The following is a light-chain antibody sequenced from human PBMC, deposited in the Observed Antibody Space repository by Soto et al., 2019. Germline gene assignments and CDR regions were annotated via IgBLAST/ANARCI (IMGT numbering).Light chain of an antibody. CDR3: SSYTSSSTVV. Sequence: QSALTQPASVSGSPGQSITISCTGTSSDVGAYNYVSWYQQHPGKAPKLMIYEGSHRPSGVSNRFSGSKSGNTASLTISELQAEDEADYYCSSYTSSSTVVFGGGTKLTVL. V-gene: IGLV2-14*01. CDR2: EGS. J-gene: IGLJ2*01. CDR1: SSDVGAYNY.